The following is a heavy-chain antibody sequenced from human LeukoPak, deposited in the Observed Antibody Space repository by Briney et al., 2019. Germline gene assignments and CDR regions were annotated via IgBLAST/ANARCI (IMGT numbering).Heavy chain of an antibody. CDR1: GGSISNFY. CDR2: IDYSDNT. V-gene: IGHV4-59*01. CDR3: ARRLSSWKPLDY. J-gene: IGHJ4*02. D-gene: IGHD6-13*01. Sequence: SETLSLTCTVSGGSISNFYWTWIRQPPGMGLEYIGYIDYSDNTNYNPSLKSRVTISLDTSQNQFSLKLSSVTAADTAVYYCARRLSSWKPLDYWGQGTLVTVSS.